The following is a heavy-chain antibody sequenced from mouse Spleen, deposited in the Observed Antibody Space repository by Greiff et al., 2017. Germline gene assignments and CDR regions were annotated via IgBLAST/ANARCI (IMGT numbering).Heavy chain of an antibody. Sequence: VQLQQSGPELVKPGASVKIPCKASGYTFTDYNMDWVKQSHGKSLEWIGDINPNNGGTIYNQKFKGKATLTVDKSSSTAYMELRSLTSEDTAVYYCARPLYGNYDYYAMDYWGQGTSVTVSS. CDR2: INPNNGGT. D-gene: IGHD2-1*01. V-gene: IGHV1-18*01. J-gene: IGHJ4*01. CDR1: GYTFTDYN. CDR3: ARPLYGNYDYYAMDY.